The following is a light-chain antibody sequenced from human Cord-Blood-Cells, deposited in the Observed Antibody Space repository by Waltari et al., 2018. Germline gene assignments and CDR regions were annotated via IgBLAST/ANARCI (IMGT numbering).Light chain of an antibody. CDR1: SSNIGAGYD. J-gene: IGLJ2*01. CDR3: QSYDSSLSGVV. Sequence: PLSCTGSSSNIGAGYDVHWYQQLPGTAPKLLIYGNSDRPSGVPDRFSGSKSGTSASLAITGLQAEDEADYYCQSYDSSLSGVVFGGGTKLTVL. CDR2: GNS. V-gene: IGLV1-40*01.